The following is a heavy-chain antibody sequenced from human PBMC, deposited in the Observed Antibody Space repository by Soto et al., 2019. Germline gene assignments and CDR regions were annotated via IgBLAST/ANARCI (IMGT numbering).Heavy chain of an antibody. CDR3: ARHRRSSSWLDY. Sequence: PSETLSLTCTVSGASVSSGTYYWSWIRQPPGKGLEWIGYIYFSGATNYNPSLKSRVTMSRDTSKNQFSLRLSSETAADTAVYYCARHRRSSSWLDYWGQGTLVTVSS. V-gene: IGHV4-61*01. J-gene: IGHJ4*02. CDR2: IYFSGAT. D-gene: IGHD6-13*01. CDR1: GASVSSGTYY.